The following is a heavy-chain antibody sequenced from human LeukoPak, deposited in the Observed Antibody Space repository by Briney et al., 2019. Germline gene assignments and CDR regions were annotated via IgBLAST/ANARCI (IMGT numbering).Heavy chain of an antibody. D-gene: IGHD4-23*01. CDR2: ISGSGAST. V-gene: IGHV3-23*01. CDR1: GFTFSSYG. CDR3: ASYGGKSDLDY. Sequence: GGTLRLSCAASGFTFSSYGMSWVRQAPGKGLEWVSVISGSGASTYYADSVKGRFTISRDNSKSTLYLQMDNLRAEDTAVYYCASYGGKSDLDYWGQGTLVTVSS. J-gene: IGHJ4*02.